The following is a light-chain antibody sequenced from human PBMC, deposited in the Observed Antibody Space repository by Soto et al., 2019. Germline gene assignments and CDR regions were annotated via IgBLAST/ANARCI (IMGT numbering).Light chain of an antibody. CDR3: MQSIQLPIT. CDR1: QSLVHSDGNTY. Sequence: DIVMTQTPLSSPVTLGQPASISCRSGQSLVHSDGNTYLSWLQQRPGQPPQLLTYEVSRRLSGVPDRISGSGSGTDFTLKISRVEAVDVGVYYCMQSIQLPITFGQGTRLEIK. CDR2: EVS. V-gene: IGKV2-24*01. J-gene: IGKJ5*01.